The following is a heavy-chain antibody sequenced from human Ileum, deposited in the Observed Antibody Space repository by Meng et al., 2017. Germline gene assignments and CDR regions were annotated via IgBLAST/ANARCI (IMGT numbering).Heavy chain of an antibody. CDR2: TYYRFKWYN. CDR1: GDSVSNNSAA. D-gene: IGHD1-14*01. Sequence: SETLSLTCAISGDSVSNNSAAWIWIRQSPSRGLEWLGRTYYRFKWYNDYALSVKSRITINSDTSKNQFSLQLNSVTPEDTAVYFCARLTGRDDFDYWGQGTLVTSPQ. V-gene: IGHV6-1*01. J-gene: IGHJ4*02. CDR3: ARLTGRDDFDY.